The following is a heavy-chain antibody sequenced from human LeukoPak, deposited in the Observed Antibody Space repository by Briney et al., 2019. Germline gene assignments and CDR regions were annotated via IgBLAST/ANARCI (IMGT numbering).Heavy chain of an antibody. CDR3: ARRGVATISV. CDR2: IFYTGSA. V-gene: IGHV4-39*07. J-gene: IGHJ4*02. CDR1: GGSISSSSYY. Sequence: SETLSLTCTVSGGSISSSSYYWGWIRQPPGKGLEWVGNIFYTGSAYYNPSLKSRVTISVDTSKNQFSLKLSSVTAADTAVYYCARRGVATISVWGQGTLVTVSS. D-gene: IGHD5-12*01.